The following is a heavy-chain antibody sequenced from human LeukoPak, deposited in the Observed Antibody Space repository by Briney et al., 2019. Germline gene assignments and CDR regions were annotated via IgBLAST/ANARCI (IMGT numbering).Heavy chain of an antibody. J-gene: IGHJ4*02. CDR3: ARGGIVVEL. CDR2: INHSGST. CDR1: GGSFSGYY. V-gene: IGHV4-34*01. Sequence: SETLSLTCAVYGGSFSGYYWSWIRQPPGKGLEWIGEINHSGSTNYNPFLKSRVTISVDTSKNQFSLKLSSVTAADTAVYYRARGGIVVELWGQGTLVTVSS. D-gene: IGHD2-15*01.